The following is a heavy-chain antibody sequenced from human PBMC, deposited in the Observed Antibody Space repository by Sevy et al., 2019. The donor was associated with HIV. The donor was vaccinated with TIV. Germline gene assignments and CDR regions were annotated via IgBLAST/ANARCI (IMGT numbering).Heavy chain of an antibody. D-gene: IGHD4-17*01. CDR1: GYTFTSYG. Sequence: ASVKVSCKASGYTFTSYGISWVRQAPGQGLEWMGWISAYNGNTNYAQKLQGRVTMTTDTSTSTAYMELRSMRSDDTAVYYCAREVVTVTTLCFDYWGQGTLVTVSS. V-gene: IGHV1-18*01. CDR2: ISAYNGNT. CDR3: AREVVTVTTLCFDY. J-gene: IGHJ4*02.